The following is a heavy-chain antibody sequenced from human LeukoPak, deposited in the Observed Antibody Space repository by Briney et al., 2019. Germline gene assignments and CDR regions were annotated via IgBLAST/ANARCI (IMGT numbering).Heavy chain of an antibody. CDR1: GDSMGNDY. V-gene: IGHV4-4*07. D-gene: IGHD6-6*01. J-gene: IGHJ4*02. CDR2: ISTSGST. CDR3: ARNEFRSYGLVHY. Sequence: SETLSLTCTVSGDSMGNDYWSWIRQSAGKGLEWIGRISTSGSTDYNPSLRSRVTMSVDTSRNQFSLTLTSMTAADTAVYYCARNEFRSYGLVHYWGQGTLVTVSS.